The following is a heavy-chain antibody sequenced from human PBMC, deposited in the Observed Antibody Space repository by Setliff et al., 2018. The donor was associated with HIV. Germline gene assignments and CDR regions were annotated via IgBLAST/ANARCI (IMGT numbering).Heavy chain of an antibody. CDR2: ISAYNGNT. CDR1: GYTFTSYG. Sequence: VASVKVSCKASGYTFTSYGISWVRQAPGQGLEWMGWISAYNGNTNYAQKLQGRVTMTTDTSTSTAYMELRSLRSDDTAVYYCARDLVVATIAYYYYGMDVWGQGTTVTVSS. J-gene: IGHJ6*02. V-gene: IGHV1-18*01. CDR3: ARDLVVATIAYYYYGMDV. D-gene: IGHD5-12*01.